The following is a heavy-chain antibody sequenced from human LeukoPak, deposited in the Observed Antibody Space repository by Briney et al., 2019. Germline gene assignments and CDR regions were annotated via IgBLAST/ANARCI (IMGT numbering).Heavy chain of an antibody. D-gene: IGHD4-17*01. Sequence: PSETLSLTCTVSGGSISSYYWSWIRQPAGKGLEWIGRIYTSGSTNYNPSLKSRVTMSVDTSKNQFSLKLSSVTAADTAVYYCARGGDYANPYYYYYMDVWGKGTTVTISS. V-gene: IGHV4-4*07. CDR2: IYTSGST. J-gene: IGHJ6*03. CDR1: GGSISSYY. CDR3: ARGGDYANPYYYYYMDV.